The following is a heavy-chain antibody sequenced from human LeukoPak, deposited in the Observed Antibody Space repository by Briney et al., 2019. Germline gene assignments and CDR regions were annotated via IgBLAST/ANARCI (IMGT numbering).Heavy chain of an antibody. J-gene: IGHJ4*02. CDR2: IYTSGST. CDR3: AREIAVAGLDY. D-gene: IGHD6-19*01. V-gene: IGHV4-61*02. CDR1: GGSISSGSYY. Sequence: SETLSLTCTASGGSISSGSYYWSWIRRPAGKGLEWIGRIYTSGSTNYNPSLKSRVTISVDTSKNQFSLKLSSVTAADTAVYYCAREIAVAGLDYWGQGTLVTVSS.